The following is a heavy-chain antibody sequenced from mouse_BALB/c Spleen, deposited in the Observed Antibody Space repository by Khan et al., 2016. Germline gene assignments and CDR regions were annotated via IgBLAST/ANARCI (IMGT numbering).Heavy chain of an antibody. CDR2: INPSNGDT. CDR1: GYTFTSYY. D-gene: IGHD2-4*01. J-gene: IGHJ3*01. CDR3: TRAGYDYPFAY. V-gene: IGHV1S81*02. Sequence: QVQLKQSGAELVKPGASVKLSCKASGYTFTSYYMYWVKQRPGQGLEWIGEINPSNGDTNFNERFKSKATLTVDKSSSTTYMPFSSLTSEDSAVYYCTRAGYDYPFAYWGQGTLVTVSA.